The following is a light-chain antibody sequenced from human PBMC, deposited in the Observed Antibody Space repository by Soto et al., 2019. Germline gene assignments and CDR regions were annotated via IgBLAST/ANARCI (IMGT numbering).Light chain of an antibody. V-gene: IGKV3-11*01. CDR3: RQRYDWYPLT. J-gene: IGKJ4*01. CDR1: QSVGNY. Sequence: EIELTQSPATLSASPGERATLSCRASQSVGNYLAWYQQKPGQAPRLLIYDTSKMATGSPPRSSSSGSGTTYSLTTISLEHEDFAVSYCRQRYDWYPLTFGGGTKVDIK. CDR2: DTS.